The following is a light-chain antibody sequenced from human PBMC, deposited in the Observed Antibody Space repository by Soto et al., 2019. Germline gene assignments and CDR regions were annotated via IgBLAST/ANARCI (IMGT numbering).Light chain of an antibody. V-gene: IGKV1-5*03. CDR3: QQYNSYRA. Sequence: DIQMTQSPCTLSASVGDRVTITCRASQSIDTWLAWHQQKPGQVPKLLISKASSLESGVPSRFSGSGSGTEFTLTISSLQPDDSATYYCQQYNSYRAFGQGTKVDI. CDR1: QSIDTW. J-gene: IGKJ1*01. CDR2: KAS.